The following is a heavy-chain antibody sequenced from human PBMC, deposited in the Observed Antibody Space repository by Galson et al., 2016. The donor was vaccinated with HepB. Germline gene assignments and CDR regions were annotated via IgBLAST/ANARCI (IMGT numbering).Heavy chain of an antibody. CDR3: ATQRGNIVRAHLDAFEM. D-gene: IGHD1-26*01. Sequence: QSGAEVTKPGESLKISCKGSGYSFTSYWIAWVRQMPGKGLEWMGIIYPGDSDTVYSPSFQGQVTFSADKSISTAYLQRSTLKASDTALYYCATQRGNIVRAHLDAFEMGGQGTMVTVSS. V-gene: IGHV5-51*01. CDR2: IYPGDSDT. CDR1: GYSFTSYW. J-gene: IGHJ3*02.